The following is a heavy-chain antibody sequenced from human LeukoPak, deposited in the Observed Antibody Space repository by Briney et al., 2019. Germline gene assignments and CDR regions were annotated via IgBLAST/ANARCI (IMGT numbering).Heavy chain of an antibody. D-gene: IGHD3-10*01. V-gene: IGHV1-8*01. CDR1: GFTFTSYD. CDR2: MNPNNGIT. Sequence: ASVKVSCKASGFTFTSYDINWVRQASGQGLEWMGWMNPNNGITSYAQKFQGRVTMTRDTSISTAYMELRGLRSEDTAVYYCVRDGEGVAISVNYWFDPWGQGTLVTVSS. CDR3: VRDGEGVAISVNYWFDP. J-gene: IGHJ5*02.